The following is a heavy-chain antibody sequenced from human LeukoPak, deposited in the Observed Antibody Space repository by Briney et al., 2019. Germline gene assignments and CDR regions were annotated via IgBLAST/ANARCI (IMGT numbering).Heavy chain of an antibody. D-gene: IGHD3-10*01. V-gene: IGHV3-23*01. CDR3: AKDPVRGVFYYYYGMDV. J-gene: IGHJ6*02. CDR2: ISGSGGST. Sequence: GGSLRLSCAASGFTFSSYAMSWVRQAPGKGLEWVSAISGSGGSTYYADSVKGRFTISRDNSKNALCLQMNSLRAEDTAVYYCAKDPVRGVFYYYYGMDVWGQGTTVTVSS. CDR1: GFTFSSYA.